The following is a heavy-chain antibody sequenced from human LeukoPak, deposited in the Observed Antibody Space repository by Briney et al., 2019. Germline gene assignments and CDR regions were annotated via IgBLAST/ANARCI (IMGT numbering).Heavy chain of an antibody. CDR3: ASGGSWAYYFDY. CDR1: GGSISSYY. V-gene: IGHV4-59*08. D-gene: IGHD6-13*01. CDR2: IYYSGST. J-gene: IGHJ4*02. Sequence: SETLSLTCTVSGGSISSYYWSWIRQPPGKGLEWIGYIYYSGSTNYNPSLKSRVTISVDTSKNQFSLKLSSVTAADTAVYYCASGGSWAYYFDYWGQGTLVTVSS.